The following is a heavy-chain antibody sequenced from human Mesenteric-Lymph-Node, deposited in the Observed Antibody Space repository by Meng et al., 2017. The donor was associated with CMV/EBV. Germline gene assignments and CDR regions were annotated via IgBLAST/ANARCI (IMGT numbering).Heavy chain of an antibody. V-gene: IGHV5-51*01. Sequence: GESLKISCKGSGYNFNNYWIAWVRQMPGEGLEWMGIIYPDDSGTRYSPSFQGQVTMSADKSTSTAYLQWSSLKAADSAMYYCAREVNFDSSDYLAPFDSWGQGTLVTVSS. CDR3: AREVNFDSSDYLAPFDS. CDR1: GYNFNNYW. J-gene: IGHJ4*02. D-gene: IGHD3-22*01. CDR2: IYPDDSGT.